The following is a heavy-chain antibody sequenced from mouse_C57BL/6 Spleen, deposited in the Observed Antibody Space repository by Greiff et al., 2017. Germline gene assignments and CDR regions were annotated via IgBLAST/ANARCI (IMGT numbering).Heavy chain of an antibody. V-gene: IGHV5-17*01. D-gene: IGHD4-1*01. Sequence: EVQGVESGGGLVKPGGSLKLSCAASGFTFSDYGMHWVRQAPEKGLEWVAYLSRGSSTIYYADTVKGRFTISRDTAKNTLFLQMTSLRSEDTAMYYCARNWDENYFDYWGQGTTLTVSS. J-gene: IGHJ2*01. CDR1: GFTFSDYG. CDR3: ARNWDENYFDY. CDR2: LSRGSSTI.